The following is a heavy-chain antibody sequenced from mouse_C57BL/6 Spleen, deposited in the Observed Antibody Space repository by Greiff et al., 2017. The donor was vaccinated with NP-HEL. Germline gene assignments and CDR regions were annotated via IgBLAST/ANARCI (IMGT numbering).Heavy chain of an antibody. CDR2: ISYDGSN. J-gene: IGHJ2*01. V-gene: IGHV3-6*01. Sequence: EVKLLESGPGLVKPSQSLSLTCSVTGYSITSGYYWNWIRQFPGNKLEWMGYISYDGSNNYNPSLKNRISITRDTSKNQFFLKLNSVTTEDTATYYCARGRLEDYFDYWGQGTTLTVSS. CDR3: ARGRLEDYFDY. CDR1: GYSITSGYY. D-gene: IGHD3-2*02.